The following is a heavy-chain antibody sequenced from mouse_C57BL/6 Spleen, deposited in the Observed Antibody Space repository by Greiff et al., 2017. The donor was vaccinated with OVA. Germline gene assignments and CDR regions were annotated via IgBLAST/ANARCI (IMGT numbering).Heavy chain of an antibody. CDR1: GFTFSSYA. CDR3: ARGGDVGY. Sequence: EVQLVESGGGLVKPGGSLKLSCAASGFTFSSYAMSWVRQTPEKRLEWVATISDGGSYTYYPDNVKGRFTISRDNAKNNLYLQMSHLKSEDTAMYYCARGGDVGYWGQGTTLTVSS. D-gene: IGHD3-3*01. V-gene: IGHV5-4*01. J-gene: IGHJ2*01. CDR2: ISDGGSYT.